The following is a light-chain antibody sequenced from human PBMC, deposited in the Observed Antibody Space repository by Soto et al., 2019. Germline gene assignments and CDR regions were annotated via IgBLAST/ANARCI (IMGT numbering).Light chain of an antibody. CDR3: HQYNDWPLT. CDR1: QSVSSD. V-gene: IGKV3-15*01. CDR2: GAS. Sequence: EIVMTQSPATLSVSPGERATLSCRASQSVSSDLAWYQQKPGQAPRLLIYGASTRATGIPARFSGSGSATEFTLTISGLQSEDFAIFYCHQYNDWPLTFGGGTKVEIK. J-gene: IGKJ4*01.